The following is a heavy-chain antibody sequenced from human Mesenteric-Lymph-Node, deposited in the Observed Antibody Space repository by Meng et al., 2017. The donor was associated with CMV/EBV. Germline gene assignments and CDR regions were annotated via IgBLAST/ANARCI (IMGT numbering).Heavy chain of an antibody. V-gene: IGHV1-2*02. J-gene: IGHJ4*02. Sequence: ASVKVSCKASGYTFTGYYMHWVRQAPGQGLEWMGWINPNSGGTNYAQKFQGRVTMTRDTSISTVYMELSSLRSEDTAVYYCARAAAAIISGDYFDYWGQGTLVTVSS. CDR2: INPNSGGT. D-gene: IGHD2-2*02. CDR3: ARAAAAIISGDYFDY. CDR1: GYTFTGYY.